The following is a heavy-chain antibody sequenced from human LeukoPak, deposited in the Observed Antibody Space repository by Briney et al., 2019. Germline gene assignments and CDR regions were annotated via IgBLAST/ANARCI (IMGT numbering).Heavy chain of an antibody. CDR1: DGSVSSYS. D-gene: IGHD5-24*01. CDR2: IYFSGTT. J-gene: IGHJ3*02. Sequence: KTSETLSLTCTVSDGSVSSYSWSWIRQPPGKGLGWIGYIYFSGTTNYNPSLKSRVAISVDTSKNQFSLKLSSVTAADTALYYCARHPPRESRGNAFDIWGQGKVVTVSS. V-gene: IGHV4-59*08. CDR3: ARHPPRESRGNAFDI.